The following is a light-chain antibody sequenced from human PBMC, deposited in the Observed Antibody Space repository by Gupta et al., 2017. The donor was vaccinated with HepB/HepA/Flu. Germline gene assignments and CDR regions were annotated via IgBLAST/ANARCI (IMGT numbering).Light chain of an antibody. CDR2: EVS. V-gene: IGLV2-23*02. CDR1: TSDVGSYNL. Sequence: QSALTQPSSVPWSPGQSIPISCPGNTSDVGSYNLVSWYQQHPGKAPKLMIYEVSKRPSGVSNRFSGSKSGNTASLTISGLQAEDEADYYCCSYAGSSTHVVFGGGTKLTVL. CDR3: CSYAGSSTHVV. J-gene: IGLJ2*01.